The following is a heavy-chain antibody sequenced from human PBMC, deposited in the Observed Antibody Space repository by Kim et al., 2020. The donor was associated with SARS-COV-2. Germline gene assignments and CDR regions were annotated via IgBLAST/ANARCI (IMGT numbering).Heavy chain of an antibody. CDR1: GFTFDDYG. CDR3: AREVWGYCSSTSCYVGWFDP. D-gene: IGHD2-2*01. V-gene: IGHV3-20*01. J-gene: IGHJ5*02. Sequence: GGSLRLSCAASGFTFDDYGMSWVRQAPGKGLEWVSGINWNGGSTGYADSVKGRFTISRDNAKNSLYLQMNSLRAEDTALYHCAREVWGYCSSTSCYVGWFDPWGQGTLVTVSS. CDR2: INWNGGST.